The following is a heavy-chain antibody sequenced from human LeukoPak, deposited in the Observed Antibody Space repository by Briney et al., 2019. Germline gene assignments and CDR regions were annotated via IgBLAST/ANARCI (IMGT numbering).Heavy chain of an antibody. V-gene: IGHV3-23*01. J-gene: IGHJ4*02. CDR1: GFTFSNYG. D-gene: IGHD3-10*01. CDR3: AKLFESGTYNNFFHY. Sequence: GGSLTLSCAASGFTFSNYGQSWVRQPRGKGLGWVSALIATSSSTHDAHSVQGRFTISRDNSTNTLYLQMNSLKPEDTAIYYCAKLFESGTYNNFFHYWGQGTLVTVSS. CDR2: LIATSSST.